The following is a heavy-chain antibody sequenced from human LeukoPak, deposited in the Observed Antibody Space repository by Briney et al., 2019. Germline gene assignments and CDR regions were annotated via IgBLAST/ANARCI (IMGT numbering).Heavy chain of an antibody. V-gene: IGHV4-34*01. J-gene: IGHJ4*02. D-gene: IGHD4-23*01. CDR1: GGSFSGYY. CDR2: INHSGST. Sequence: KASETLSLTCAVYGGSFSGYYWSWIRQPPGKGLEWIGEINHSGSTNYNPSLMSRITISVDTSNNQLSLRLTSVTAADTAVYYCARLRDARWLLEYWGQGTLVTVSS. CDR3: ARLRDARWLLEY.